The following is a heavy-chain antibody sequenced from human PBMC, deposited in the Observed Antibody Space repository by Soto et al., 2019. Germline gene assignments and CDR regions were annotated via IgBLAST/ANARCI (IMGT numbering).Heavy chain of an antibody. Sequence: ASVKVSCKVSGYTLTELSMHWVRQAPGKGLEWMGGFDPEDGETIYARKFQGRVTMTEDTSTDTAYMELSSLRSEDTAVYYCATVLVRGVIDNWFDPWGQGTLVTVSS. CDR3: ATVLVRGVIDNWFDP. V-gene: IGHV1-24*01. D-gene: IGHD3-10*01. CDR1: GYTLTELS. J-gene: IGHJ5*02. CDR2: FDPEDGET.